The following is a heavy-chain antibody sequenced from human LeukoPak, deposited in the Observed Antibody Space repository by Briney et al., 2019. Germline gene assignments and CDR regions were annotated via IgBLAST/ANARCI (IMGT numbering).Heavy chain of an antibody. CDR1: GGTFSSYA. D-gene: IGHD3-22*01. V-gene: IGHV1-69*04. CDR2: IIPILGIA. J-gene: IGHJ4*02. CDR3: ARSFFSGYYDSSGSFDY. Sequence: ASVKVSCKASGGTFSSYAISWVRQAPGQGLEWMGRIIPILGIANYAQKFQGRVTITADKSTSTAYMELSSLRSEDTAVYYCARSFFSGYYDSSGSFDYWGQGTLVTVSS.